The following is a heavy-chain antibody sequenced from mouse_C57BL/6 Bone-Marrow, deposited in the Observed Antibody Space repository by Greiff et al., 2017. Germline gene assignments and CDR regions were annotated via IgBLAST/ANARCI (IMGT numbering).Heavy chain of an antibody. CDR1: GYSIPSDY. J-gene: IGHJ2*01. D-gene: IGHD2-1*01. V-gene: IGHV3-8*01. Sequence: EVQLQQSGPGLAKPSQTLSLTCSVTGYSIPSDYWNWIRKFPGNKLEYMGYISYSGSTYYNPSLKSRISITRDTSKNQYYLQLNSVTTEDTATYYCARYRYGNYVFFDYWGQGTTLTVSS. CDR2: ISYSGST. CDR3: ARYRYGNYVFFDY.